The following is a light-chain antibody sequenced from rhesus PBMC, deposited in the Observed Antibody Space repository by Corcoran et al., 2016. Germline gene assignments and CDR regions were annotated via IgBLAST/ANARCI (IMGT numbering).Light chain of an antibody. J-gene: IGKJ2*01. CDR1: QDVNNY. CDR2: YAY. V-gene: IGKV1-66*01. CDR3: QQYNNPPYS. Sequence: DIQMTQSPSSLSASVGDRVTITCRASQDVNNYLSWFQQKPGKPPKPLICYAYNLETGVPSRFSGSRSGTVYTLTINSLQSEDVATYFCQQYNNPPYSFGQGTKVEIK.